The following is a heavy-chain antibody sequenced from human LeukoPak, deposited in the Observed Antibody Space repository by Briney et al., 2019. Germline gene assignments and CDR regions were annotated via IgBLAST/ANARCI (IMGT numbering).Heavy chain of an antibody. CDR2: MNPNSGNT. V-gene: IGHV1-8*01. CDR3: ASRRVGSSSPRSFDY. D-gene: IGHD6-13*01. J-gene: IGHJ4*02. CDR1: GYTFTSYD. Sequence: GASVKVSCKASGYTFTSYDINWVRQATGQGLEWMGWMNPNSGNTGCAQKFQGRVTMTRNTSISTAYMELSSLRSEDTAVYYCASRRVGSSSPRSFDYWGRGTLVTVSS.